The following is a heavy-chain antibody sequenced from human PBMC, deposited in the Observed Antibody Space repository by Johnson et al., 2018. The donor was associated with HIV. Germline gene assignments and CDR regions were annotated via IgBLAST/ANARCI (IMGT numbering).Heavy chain of an antibody. J-gene: IGHJ3*02. CDR3: ARRGLANSFDI. D-gene: IGHD3-10*01. Sequence: VQLVESGGGLVQPGGSLRLSCAASGLTFSSYAMSWVRQAPGKGLEWVSSISDNGGSIYYADSVKGRFTISRDNSKSTVYLQMNRLRAEDTAVYYWARRGLANSFDIWGQGTMVTVSS. CDR2: ISDNGGSI. CDR1: GLTFSSYA. V-gene: IGHV3-23*04.